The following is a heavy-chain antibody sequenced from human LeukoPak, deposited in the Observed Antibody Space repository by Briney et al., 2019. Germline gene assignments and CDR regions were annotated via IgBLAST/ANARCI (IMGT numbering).Heavy chain of an antibody. V-gene: IGHV3-7*01. CDR1: GFTFTTYW. J-gene: IGHJ4*02. CDR3: ARDSEDYYDSSGYYYFDY. D-gene: IGHD3-22*01. CDR2: INQDGTEK. Sequence: GGSLRLSCAASGFTFTTYWMTWVRQAPGKGLEWVANINQDGTEKYYVDSVKGRFTISRDNAKNSLYLQMNSLRAEDTAVYYCARDSEDYYDSSGYYYFDYWGQGTLVTVSS.